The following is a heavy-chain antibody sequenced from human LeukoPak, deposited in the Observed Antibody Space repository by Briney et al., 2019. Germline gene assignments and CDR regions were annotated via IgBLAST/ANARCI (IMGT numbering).Heavy chain of an antibody. CDR1: GFTFSSYW. CDR2: IKQDGSEK. J-gene: IGHJ4*02. CDR3: ARGSDSSGYYVDYFDY. V-gene: IGHV3-7*01. D-gene: IGHD3-22*01. Sequence: GGSLRLSCAASGFTFSSYWMSWVRQAPGKGLEWVANIKQDGSEKYYVDSVKGRFTISRDNAKNSLYLQMNSLRAEDTAVYYCARGSDSSGYYVDYFDYWGQGTLVTVSS.